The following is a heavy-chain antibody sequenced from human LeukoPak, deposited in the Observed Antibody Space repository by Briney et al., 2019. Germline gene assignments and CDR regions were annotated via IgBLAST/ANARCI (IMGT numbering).Heavy chain of an antibody. CDR3: VRTGETERFEY. Sequence: TGGSPRLSCAASGFTFSNYGMHWVRQAPGKGLEWVALIRYDGSKKDYGDSVKGRFTISRDNSKNMVYLQMNSLRVEDTAMYYCVRTGETERFEYWGQGALVTVSS. D-gene: IGHD3/OR15-3a*01. CDR2: IRYDGSKK. V-gene: IGHV3-30*02. J-gene: IGHJ4*02. CDR1: GFTFSNYG.